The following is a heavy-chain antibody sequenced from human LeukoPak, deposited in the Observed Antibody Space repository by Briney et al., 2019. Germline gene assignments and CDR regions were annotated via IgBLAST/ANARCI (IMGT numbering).Heavy chain of an antibody. V-gene: IGHV3-30-3*01. Sequence: PGGSLRLSCAASGFTFSSYAMHWVRQAPGKGLEWVAVISYDGSNKYYADSVKGRFTISRDNSKNTLYLQMNSLRAEDTAVYYCASRPGYSSGWYGVDYWGQGTLVTVSS. CDR3: ASRPGYSSGWYGVDY. CDR2: ISYDGSNK. CDR1: GFTFSSYA. D-gene: IGHD6-19*01. J-gene: IGHJ4*02.